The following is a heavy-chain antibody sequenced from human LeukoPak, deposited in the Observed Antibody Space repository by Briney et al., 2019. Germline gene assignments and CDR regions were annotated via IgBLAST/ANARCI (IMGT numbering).Heavy chain of an antibody. CDR3: ARADIVVVPAASYSY. V-gene: IGHV3-21*04. CDR2: ISSSSSYI. CDR1: GFTFSRYS. J-gene: IGHJ4*02. D-gene: IGHD2-2*01. Sequence: GGSLRLSCAASGFTFSRYSMNWVRQAPGRGLEWVSSISSSSSYIYYADSVKGRFTISRDNAKNSLYLQMNSLRAEDTAVYYCARADIVVVPAASYSYWGQGTLVTVSS.